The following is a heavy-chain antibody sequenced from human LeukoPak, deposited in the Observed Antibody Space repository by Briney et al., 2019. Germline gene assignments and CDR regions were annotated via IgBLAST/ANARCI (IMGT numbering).Heavy chain of an antibody. J-gene: IGHJ4*02. Sequence: ASVKVSCKASGGTFSSYAISWVRQAPGQGLEWMGWINPNSGGTNYAQKFQGRVTMTRDTSISTAYMELSRLRSDDTAVYYCARDLRGPPGIAVAGTFDYWGQGTLVTVSS. CDR1: GGTFSSYA. CDR2: INPNSGGT. V-gene: IGHV1-2*02. D-gene: IGHD6-19*01. CDR3: ARDLRGPPGIAVAGTFDY.